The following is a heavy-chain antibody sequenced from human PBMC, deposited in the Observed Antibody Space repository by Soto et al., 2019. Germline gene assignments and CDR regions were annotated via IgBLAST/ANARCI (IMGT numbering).Heavy chain of an antibody. Sequence: QVQLQESGPGLVKPSETLSLTCTVSGGSISSYYWCWIRQPPGKGLEWIGYIYYSGSTNYNPSLKSRGTIAVDTSKHQFSPKLSSVTAADTAGYCCAGAWGYYFDYWGQGTVVSVSS. CDR3: AGAWGYYFDY. D-gene: IGHD3-16*01. J-gene: IGHJ4*02. CDR1: GGSISSYY. CDR2: IYYSGST. V-gene: IGHV4-59*01.